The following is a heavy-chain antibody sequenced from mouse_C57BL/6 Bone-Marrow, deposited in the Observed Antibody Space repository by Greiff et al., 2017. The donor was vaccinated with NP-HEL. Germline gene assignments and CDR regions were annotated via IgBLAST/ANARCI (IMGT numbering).Heavy chain of an antibody. D-gene: IGHD3-2*02. CDR2: IDPENGDT. CDR3: TLDSSGYHFDY. V-gene: IGHV14-4*01. J-gene: IGHJ2*01. Sequence: VQLQQSGAELVRPGDSVKLSCTASGFTIKDDYMHWVKQRPEQGLEWIGWIDPENGDTEYASKFQGKASITADTSSNTAYLQLSSLTSEDTAVYDCTLDSSGYHFDYWGQGTTLTVSS. CDR1: GFTIKDDY.